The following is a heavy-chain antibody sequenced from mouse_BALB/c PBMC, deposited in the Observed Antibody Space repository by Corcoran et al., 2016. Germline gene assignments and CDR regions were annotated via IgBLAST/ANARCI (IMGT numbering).Heavy chain of an antibody. V-gene: IGHV1-84*02. J-gene: IGHJ3*01. CDR1: GYTCTDYY. CDR2: IYPGSGNT. Sequence: QIQLQQSGPELVKLGAAGKISCNASGYTCTDYYRNLVKQKPGQGMEWFGWIYPGSGNTKYNEKLKGKATLTVDTSSITAYMQLSRLTSDDTDVYFCARVLGNYAVAYWGQGTLVTVSA. D-gene: IGHD2-1*01. CDR3: ARVLGNYAVAY.